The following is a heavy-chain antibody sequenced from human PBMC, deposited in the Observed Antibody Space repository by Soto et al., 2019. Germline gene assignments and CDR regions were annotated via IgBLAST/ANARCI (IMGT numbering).Heavy chain of an antibody. V-gene: IGHV3-74*01. CDR1: GFTFSAYW. CDR2: IHSNGNTT. J-gene: IGHJ6*02. D-gene: IGHD3-10*01. CDR3: ARSVRSGTYPYYYFAMDV. Sequence: EVQLVESGGGLVQPGGSLRLSCAASGFTFSAYWMHWVRQAPGKGLVWVSRIHSNGNTTTYADSVKGRFTISRDNAKNTLYLQISSMRAEDTAVYYCARSVRSGTYPYYYFAMDVWGQGTTVTVSS.